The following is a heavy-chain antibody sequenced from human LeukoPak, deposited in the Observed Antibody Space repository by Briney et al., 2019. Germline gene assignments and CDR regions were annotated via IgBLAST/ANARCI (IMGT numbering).Heavy chain of an antibody. V-gene: IGHV3-7*01. D-gene: IGHD4-17*01. J-gene: IGHJ3*02. CDR1: GFTFSSYW. Sequence: GGSLRLSCVASGFTFSSYWMTWVRQAPGKGLEWVANIKTDGSQIYYVDSVKGRFTISRDNAKNTLYLQMNSLRAEDTAVYYCAKEDTVTKAFDIWGQGTMVTVSS. CDR3: AKEDTVTKAFDI. CDR2: IKTDGSQI.